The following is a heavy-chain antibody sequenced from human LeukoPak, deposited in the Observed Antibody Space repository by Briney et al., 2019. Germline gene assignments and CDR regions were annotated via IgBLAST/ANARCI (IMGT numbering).Heavy chain of an antibody. D-gene: IGHD2-2*01. Sequence: GGSLRLSCSASGFSFSVSWMFWVRQAPGKGLEWVANIKGDGSRTYYVDSVEGRFTISRDNAKNSLYLQMNSLRAEDTAVYYCVSRPVPGLRWGQGTLVTVSS. V-gene: IGHV3-7*01. CDR3: VSRPVPGLR. CDR1: GFSFSVSW. CDR2: IKGDGSRT. J-gene: IGHJ4*02.